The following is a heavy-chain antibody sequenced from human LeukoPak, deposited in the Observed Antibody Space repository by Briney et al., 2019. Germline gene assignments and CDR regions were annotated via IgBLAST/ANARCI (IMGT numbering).Heavy chain of an antibody. J-gene: IGHJ4*02. CDR2: ISSSSSYI. CDR1: GFTFSSYS. CDR3: ARETYSYGYGVDY. V-gene: IGHV3-21*01. D-gene: IGHD5-18*01. Sequence: GGSLRLSCAASGFTFSSYSMNWVRQAPGKGLEWVSSISSSSSYIYYADSVKGRFTISRDNAKNSLYLQMNSLRAEDTAVYYCARETYSYGYGVDYWGQGTLATVSS.